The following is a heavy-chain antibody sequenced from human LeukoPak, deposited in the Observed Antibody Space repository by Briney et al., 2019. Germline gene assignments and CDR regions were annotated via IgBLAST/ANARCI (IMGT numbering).Heavy chain of an antibody. V-gene: IGHV4-4*07. CDR2: IHSSGST. J-gene: IGHJ4*02. CDR1: GGSINTYY. CDR3: ATGDGYNSFDY. Sequence: PSETLSLACSVSGGSINTYYWSCIRQPAGKGLEWIGRIHSSGSTHYNPSLKSRVTMSLDTSKNQFSLKLTSVTAADTAVYYCATGDGYNSFDYWGQGTLVTVSS. D-gene: IGHD5-24*01.